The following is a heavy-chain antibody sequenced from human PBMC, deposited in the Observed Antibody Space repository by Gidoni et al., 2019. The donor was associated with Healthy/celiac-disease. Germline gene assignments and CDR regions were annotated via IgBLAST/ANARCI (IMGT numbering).Heavy chain of an antibody. J-gene: IGHJ4*02. CDR3: AKAGSSWTGLGYYFDY. CDR1: GFTFDDYA. V-gene: IGHV3-9*01. D-gene: IGHD6-13*01. CDR2: ISWNSGSI. Sequence: EVQLVESGGGLVQPGRSLRLSCAASGFTFDDYAMHWVRQAPGKGLEWVSGISWNSGSIGYADSVKGRFTISRDNAKNSLYLQMNSLRAEDTALYYCAKAGSSWTGLGYYFDYWGQGTLVTVSS.